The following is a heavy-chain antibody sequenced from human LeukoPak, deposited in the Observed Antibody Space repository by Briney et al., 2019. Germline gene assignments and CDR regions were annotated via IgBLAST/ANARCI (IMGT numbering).Heavy chain of an antibody. J-gene: IGHJ4*02. Sequence: GGSLRLSCAASGFTFSSYGMHWVRQAPGKGLEWVAVISYDGSNKYYADSVKGRFTISRDNSKNTLYLQMNSLRAEDTAVYYCAKDPSYSSSWVDYWGQGTLVTVSS. CDR3: AKDPSYSSSWVDY. V-gene: IGHV3-30*18. D-gene: IGHD6-13*01. CDR1: GFTFSSYG. CDR2: ISYDGSNK.